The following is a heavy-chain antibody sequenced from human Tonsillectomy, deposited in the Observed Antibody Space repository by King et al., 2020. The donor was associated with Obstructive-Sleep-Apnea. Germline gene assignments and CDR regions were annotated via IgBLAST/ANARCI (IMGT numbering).Heavy chain of an antibody. CDR3: AGHGAAAHFYGMDV. D-gene: IGHD6-13*01. Sequence: QLVQSGAEVKKPGESLRISCQGSGYSFSSYWIAWVRQMPGKGLEWRGIIYPGDSDIKYSPSFQGQVTISVDKSISTAYLQWSSLKASDSAIYYCAGHGAAAHFYGMDVWGQGTTVTVS. CDR2: IYPGDSDI. V-gene: IGHV5-51*01. J-gene: IGHJ6*02. CDR1: GYSFSSYW.